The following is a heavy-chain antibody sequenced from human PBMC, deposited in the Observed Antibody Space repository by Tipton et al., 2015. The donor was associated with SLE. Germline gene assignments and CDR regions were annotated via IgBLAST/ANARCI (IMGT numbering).Heavy chain of an antibody. D-gene: IGHD4-17*01. CDR2: IDQDGREK. J-gene: IGHJ1*01. CDR3: AKPLTVGLSGDYVD. V-gene: IGHV3-7*03. CDR1: GFTFSSYY. Sequence: SLRLSCATSGFTFSSYYMSWVRQTPGKGLEWVADIDQDGREKKYVDSVKGRFTISRDNSKNTQYLQMRSLRVEDTAIYYCAKPLTVGLSGDYVDWGQGTLVTVSS.